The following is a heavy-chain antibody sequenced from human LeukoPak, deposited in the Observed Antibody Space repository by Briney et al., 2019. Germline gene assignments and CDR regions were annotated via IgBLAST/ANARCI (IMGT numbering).Heavy chain of an antibody. D-gene: IGHD3-10*01. J-gene: IGHJ3*02. CDR3: AKTTGSGSYYNTFDI. Sequence: PGGSLRLSCAASGFSFSNYGVSWVRQAPGKGLEWVSVISGSGGTTDYADSVKGRFTISRDNSKNTLYLQMNSLRGEDTAVYYCAKTTGSGSYYNTFDIWGQGTMVTVSS. V-gene: IGHV3-23*01. CDR2: ISGSGGTT. CDR1: GFSFSNYG.